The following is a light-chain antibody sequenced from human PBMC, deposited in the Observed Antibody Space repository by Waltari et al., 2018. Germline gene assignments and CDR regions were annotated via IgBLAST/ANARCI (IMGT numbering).Light chain of an antibody. CDR2: TDS. CDR3: ATWDDSLNAVI. J-gene: IGLJ2*01. CDR1: KSNIGRTT. V-gene: IGLV1-44*01. Sequence: QSMLTQPPSASGTPGQRVIISCSGSKSNIGRTTVNWYQQLPGTAPKLLIHTDSQRPSGVPDRFSGSKSGTSASLAISGLQSEDEADFYCATWDDSLNAVIFGGGTNLTVL.